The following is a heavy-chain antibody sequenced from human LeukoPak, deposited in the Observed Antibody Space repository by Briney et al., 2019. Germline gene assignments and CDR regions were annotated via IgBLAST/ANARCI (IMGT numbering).Heavy chain of an antibody. J-gene: IGHJ4*02. CDR2: ISSGSSYI. Sequence: GGSLRLSCAASGFTFSNYGMKRVRQAPGKGLEWVSFISSGSSYIYYADSVKGRFTISRDNAKNSLYLQMNSLRAEDTALYYCVRYCSSTSCYDYWGQGTLVTVSS. CDR1: GFTFSNYG. V-gene: IGHV3-21*01. D-gene: IGHD2-2*01. CDR3: VRYCSSTSCYDY.